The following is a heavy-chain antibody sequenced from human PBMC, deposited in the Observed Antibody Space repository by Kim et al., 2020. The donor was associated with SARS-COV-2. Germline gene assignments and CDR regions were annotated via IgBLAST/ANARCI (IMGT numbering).Heavy chain of an antibody. V-gene: IGHV4-34*01. J-gene: IGHJ3*02. Sequence: SETLSLTCAVYGGSFSGYYWSWIRQPPGKGLEWIGEINHSGSTNYNPSLKSRVTISVDTSKNQFSLTLSAVTAADTAVYYCEGGMFRGVRAAFDIWGQGTMVTVSS. CDR3: EGGMFRGVRAAFDI. CDR1: GGSFSGYY. CDR2: INHSGST. D-gene: IGHD3-10*01.